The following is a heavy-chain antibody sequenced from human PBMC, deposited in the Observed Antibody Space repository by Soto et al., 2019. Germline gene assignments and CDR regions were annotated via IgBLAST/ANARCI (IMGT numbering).Heavy chain of an antibody. Sequence: GSLRLSCAASGFTVSSNYMSWVRQAPGKGLEWVSVIYSGGSTYYADSVKGRFTISRDNSKNTLYLQMNSLRAEDTAVYYCARDQYSGSYFDYWGQGTLVTVSS. CDR2: IYSGGST. D-gene: IGHD1-26*01. V-gene: IGHV3-66*02. J-gene: IGHJ4*02. CDR1: GFTVSSNY. CDR3: ARDQYSGSYFDY.